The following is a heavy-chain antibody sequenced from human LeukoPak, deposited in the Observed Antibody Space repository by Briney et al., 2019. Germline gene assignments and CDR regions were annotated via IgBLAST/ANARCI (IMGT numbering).Heavy chain of an antibody. CDR3: ARGVEPLAANTLAY. D-gene: IGHD1-14*01. V-gene: IGHV3-53*01. J-gene: IGHJ4*02. Sequence: PGGSLRLSCAASDFTVSGNYMTWVRQAPGKGLECVSVIYSGGSTLYADSVKGRFSISRDNSKNTLYLEMNSLSPDDTAVYYCARGVEPLAANTLAYWGQGTLVTVSS. CDR1: DFTVSGNY. CDR2: IYSGGST.